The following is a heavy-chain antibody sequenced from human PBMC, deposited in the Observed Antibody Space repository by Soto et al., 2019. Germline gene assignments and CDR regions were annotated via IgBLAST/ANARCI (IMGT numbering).Heavy chain of an antibody. D-gene: IGHD1-20*01. V-gene: IGHV1-24*01. CDR3: ARDNWNDVYFDY. CDR2: FDPEDGET. CDR1: GYTLTELS. Sequence: ASVKVSCKVSGYTLTELSMHWVRQAPGKGLEWMGGFDPEDGETIYAQKYQGRVTMTEDTSTDTAYMELSSLRAEDTAMYYCARDNWNDVYFDYWGQGTLVTVSS. J-gene: IGHJ4*02.